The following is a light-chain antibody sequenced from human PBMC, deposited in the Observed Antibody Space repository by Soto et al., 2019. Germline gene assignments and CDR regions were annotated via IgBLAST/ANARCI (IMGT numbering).Light chain of an antibody. CDR3: QQYGNSPQT. V-gene: IGKV3-20*01. CDR1: PGVTSNY. J-gene: IGKJ1*01. Sequence: PGERATLSCTASPGVTSNYLAWYQQKPGQAPRLLIYGASSRATAIPDRFSGSGSGTDFTLTISRLEPEDLAVYYCQQYGNSPQTFGQGTKVEIK. CDR2: GAS.